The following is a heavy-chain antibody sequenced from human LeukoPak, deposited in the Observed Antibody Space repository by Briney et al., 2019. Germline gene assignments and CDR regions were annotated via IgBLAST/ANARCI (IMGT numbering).Heavy chain of an antibody. V-gene: IGHV4-34*01. CDR1: GGSFSGYY. J-gene: IGHJ4*02. D-gene: IGHD7-27*01. CDR3: AKMIANWGYFDY. CDR2: INHSGST. Sequence: SETLSLTCAVYGGSFSGYYWSWIRQPPGKGLEWIGEINHSGSTNYNPSLKSRVTISVDTSKNQFSLKLSSVTAADTAVYYCAKMIANWGYFDYWGQGTLVTVSS.